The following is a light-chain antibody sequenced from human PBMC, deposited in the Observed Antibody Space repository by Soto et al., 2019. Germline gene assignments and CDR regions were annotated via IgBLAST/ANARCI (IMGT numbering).Light chain of an antibody. V-gene: IGKV1-9*01. CDR3: TQLNVNLL. CDR1: QDIASY. CDR2: AAS. Sequence: IQLTQSPSSLSASIGDRVTITCRASQDIASYLAWYQQKPGNAPKLLIYAASTLHSGVPSRFSGSGSGTDFTLTINSLQPEDFVTYYCTQLNVNLLFGQGTRLEIK. J-gene: IGKJ2*01.